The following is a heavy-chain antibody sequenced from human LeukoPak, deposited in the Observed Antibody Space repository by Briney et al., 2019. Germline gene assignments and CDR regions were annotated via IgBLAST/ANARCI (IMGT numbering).Heavy chain of an antibody. CDR3: ARHITYYYDSSGYYVLDY. CDR2: INHSGST. V-gene: IGHV4-34*01. J-gene: IGHJ4*02. D-gene: IGHD3-22*01. Sequence: SETLSLTCAVYGGSFSGYYWSWLRQSPGKGLEWIGEINHSGSTNYNPSLKSRVTISVDTSKNQFSLKLSSVTAADTAVYYCARHITYYYDSSGYYVLDYWGQGILVTVSS. CDR1: GGSFSGYY.